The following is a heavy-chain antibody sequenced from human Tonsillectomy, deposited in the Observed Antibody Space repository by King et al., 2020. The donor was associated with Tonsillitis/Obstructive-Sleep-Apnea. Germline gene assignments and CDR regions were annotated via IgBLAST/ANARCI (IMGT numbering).Heavy chain of an antibody. CDR1: GGSISSYY. Sequence: VQLQESGPGLVKPSETLSLTCTVSGGSISSYYWSWIRQPPGEGLEWVGYIYYSGITHYNPSLTIRVTTSVDTSKNQFSLKLSSVTSADTAVYYCARRFLDYDAFDIWGQGTMVTVSS. D-gene: IGHD3-3*01. V-gene: IGHV4-59*12. J-gene: IGHJ3*02. CDR2: IYYSGIT. CDR3: ARRFLDYDAFDI.